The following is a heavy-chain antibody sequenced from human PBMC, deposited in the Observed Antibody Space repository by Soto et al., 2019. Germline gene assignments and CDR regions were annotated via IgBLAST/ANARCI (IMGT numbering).Heavy chain of an antibody. CDR1: GGSISGGDYY. J-gene: IGHJ4*02. V-gene: IGHV4-30-4*01. Sequence: SETLSLTCTVSGGSISGGDYYWSWIRQPPGKGLEWIGYIYYSGSTYYNPSLKSRVTISVDTSKNQFSLKLSSVTAADTAVYYCARRYYDSSGYYLDYWGQGTLVTVSS. CDR3: ARRYYDSSGYYLDY. D-gene: IGHD3-22*01. CDR2: IYYSGST.